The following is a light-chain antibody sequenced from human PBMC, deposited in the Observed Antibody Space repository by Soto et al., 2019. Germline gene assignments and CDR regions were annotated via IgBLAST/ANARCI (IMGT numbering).Light chain of an antibody. CDR1: ESIGDY. Sequence: QSVLQEERDPLSCWASESIGDYLAWYQQKPGQAPRLLIYGATMRTTGTPDRFSGAGSETHFTLTISRLEPEDFAVYSCQQYGRPPQTFGQGTKVDIK. CDR2: GAT. V-gene: IGKV3-20*01. CDR3: QQYGRPPQT. J-gene: IGKJ1*01.